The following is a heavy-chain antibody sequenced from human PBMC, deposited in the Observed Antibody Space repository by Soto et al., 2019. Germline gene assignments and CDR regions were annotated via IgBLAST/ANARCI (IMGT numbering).Heavy chain of an antibody. CDR1: GGTFSSYA. V-gene: IGHV1-69*13. CDR2: IIPIFGTA. CDR3: AREYYDSSGYYPQATFDY. J-gene: IGHJ4*02. Sequence: GASVKVSCKASGGTFSSYAISWVRQAPGQGLEWMGGIIPIFGTANYAQKFQGRVTITADESTSTAYMELSSLRSEDTAVYYCAREYYDSSGYYPQATFDYWGQGTLVTVSS. D-gene: IGHD3-22*01.